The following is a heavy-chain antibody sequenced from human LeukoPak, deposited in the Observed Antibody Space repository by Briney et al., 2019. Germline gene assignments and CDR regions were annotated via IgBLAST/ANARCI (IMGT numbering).Heavy chain of an antibody. D-gene: IGHD6-13*01. CDR2: IASDGRDK. CDR1: GFTFSSYA. J-gene: IGHJ4*02. V-gene: IGHV3-30*18. CDR3: AKDSRVGAADYYFDY. Sequence: GGSLRLPCAASGFTFSSYAMHWVRQAPGRGLEWVAVIASDGRDKHCTDSVKGRFTISRDNSKNTLYLQMNSLRAEDTAVYYCAKDSRVGAADYYFDYWGQGTLVTVSS.